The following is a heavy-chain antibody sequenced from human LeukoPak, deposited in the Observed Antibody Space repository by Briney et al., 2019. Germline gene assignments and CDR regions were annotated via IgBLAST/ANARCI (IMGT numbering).Heavy chain of an antibody. D-gene: IGHD1-26*01. V-gene: IGHV5-51*01. J-gene: IGHJ4*02. CDR1: GYSFTSYW. CDR2: IYPGDSDT. Sequence: GESLKISCKGSGYSFTSYWIGCVRQMPGKGLEWMGIIYPGDSDTRYSPSFQGQVTMSADQSLSTAYLQSSSLKASDTAMYYCARGSGSYHTAYMNWGQGSPVTVSS. CDR3: ARGSGSYHTAYMN.